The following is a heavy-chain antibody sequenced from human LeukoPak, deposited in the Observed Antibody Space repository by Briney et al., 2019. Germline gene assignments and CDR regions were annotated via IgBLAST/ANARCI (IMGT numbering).Heavy chain of an antibody. D-gene: IGHD6-19*01. V-gene: IGHV1-2*02. J-gene: IGHJ4*02. Sequence: GASVKVSCKASGYTFSAYCMRWVRQAPGQGLEWRGWINPKSGGTNYAQQFQDRVTMTRDTSISSTYMELSRLKSDDTAVYYCVRDLGISGWYAPPLGYFDSWGQGTLVTVSS. CDR1: GYTFSAYC. CDR3: VRDLGISGWYAPPLGYFDS. CDR2: INPKSGGT.